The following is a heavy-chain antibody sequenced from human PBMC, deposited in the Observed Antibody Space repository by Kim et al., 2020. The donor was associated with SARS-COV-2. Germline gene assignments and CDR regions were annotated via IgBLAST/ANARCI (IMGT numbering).Heavy chain of an antibody. J-gene: IGHJ2*01. CDR2: IYYSGST. D-gene: IGHD2-2*01. V-gene: IGHV4-39*01. CDR1: GGSISSSSYY. CDR3: ARRGQLPTYWYFDL. Sequence: SETLSLTCTVSGGSISSSSYYWGWIRQPPGKGLEWIGSIYYSGSTYYNPSLKSRVTISVDTSKNQFSLKLSSVTAADTAVYYCARRGQLPTYWYFDLWGRGTLVTVSS.